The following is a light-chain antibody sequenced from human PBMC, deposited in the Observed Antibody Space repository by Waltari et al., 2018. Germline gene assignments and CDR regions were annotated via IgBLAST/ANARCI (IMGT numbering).Light chain of an antibody. V-gene: IGLV3-25*03. CDR2: KGR. CDR1: TLSYQY. J-gene: IGLJ3*02. Sequence: SYELTQPPSVSVSPGQTARITCSGNTLSYQYTFWYQQKPGKAPVLGIDKGRDRPSGIPDRFSGSSSGTVVTLTISGVQAEDEADYYCQSADSSSNYRVFGGGTKLTVL. CDR3: QSADSSSNYRV.